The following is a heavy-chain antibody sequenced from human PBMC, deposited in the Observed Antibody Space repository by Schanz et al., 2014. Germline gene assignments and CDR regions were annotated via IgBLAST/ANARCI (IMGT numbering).Heavy chain of an antibody. V-gene: IGHV3-11*06. D-gene: IGHD5-18*01. CDR2: ISHNSYYT. J-gene: IGHJ4*02. CDR1: GFTFSDYY. Sequence: VQLVESGGGLVKPGGSLRLSCAASGFTFSDYYMSWIRQAPGKGLEWVSYISHNSYYTNYADSVKGRFTISRDTAENSVYLQMNSLRAEDTAVYYCARDGYRNGRPFDHWGQGTLVTVSS. CDR3: ARDGYRNGRPFDH.